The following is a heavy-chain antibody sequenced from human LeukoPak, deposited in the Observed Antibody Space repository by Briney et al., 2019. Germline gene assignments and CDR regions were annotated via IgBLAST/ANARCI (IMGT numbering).Heavy chain of an antibody. CDR2: IYPGDSDT. D-gene: IGHD2-2*01. CDR3: AGGLGYCSGTTCRPYYGMDV. J-gene: IGHJ6*02. CDR1: GYSFTSYW. V-gene: IGHV5-51*01. Sequence: PGESLKISCKGSGYSFTSYWIGWVRQMPGKGLEWMGIIYPGDSDTRYSPSFQGQVTISADKSISTAYLQWSSLKASDTAMYYCAGGLGYCSGTTCRPYYGMDVWGQGTTVTVSS.